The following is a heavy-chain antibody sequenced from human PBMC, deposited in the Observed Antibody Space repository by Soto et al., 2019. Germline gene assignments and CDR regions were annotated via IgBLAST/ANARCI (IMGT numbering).Heavy chain of an antibody. CDR2: IYHSGST. D-gene: IGHD6-19*01. V-gene: IGHV4-30-2*01. Sequence: TLSLTCAVSGGSISSGGYSWSWIRQPPGKGLEWIGYIYHSGSTYYNPSLKSRVTISVDRSKNQFSLKLSSVTAADTAVYYCARDTAVAGTGWFDPWGQGTLVTVS. CDR3: ARDTAVAGTGWFDP. J-gene: IGHJ5*02. CDR1: GGSISSGGYS.